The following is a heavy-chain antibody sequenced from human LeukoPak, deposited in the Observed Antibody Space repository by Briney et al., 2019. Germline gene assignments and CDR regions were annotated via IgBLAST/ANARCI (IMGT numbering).Heavy chain of an antibody. D-gene: IGHD3-10*01. CDR3: ARVQNSMVRGVIDNWFDP. J-gene: IGHJ5*02. Sequence: SETLSLTCAVYGGSFSGYYWSWIRQPPGKGLEWIGEINHSGSTNYNPSLKSRVTISVDTSKNQFSLKLSSVTAADTAVYYCARVQNSMVRGVIDNWFDPWGQGTPVTVSS. CDR2: INHSGST. V-gene: IGHV4-34*01. CDR1: GGSFSGYY.